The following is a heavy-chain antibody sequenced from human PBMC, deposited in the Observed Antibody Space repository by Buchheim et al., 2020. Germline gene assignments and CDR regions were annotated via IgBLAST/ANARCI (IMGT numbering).Heavy chain of an antibody. CDR1: GGSFSGYY. D-gene: IGHD4-23*01. V-gene: IGHV4-34*11. CDR2: IYYSGST. Sequence: QVQLQQWGAGLLKPSETLSLTCAVYGGSFSGYYWSWIRQPPGKGLEWIGYIYYSGSTNYNPSLKSRVTISVDTSKNQFSLKLSSVTAADTAVYYCARVGLYGGKPERFDYWGQGTL. J-gene: IGHJ4*02. CDR3: ARVGLYGGKPERFDY.